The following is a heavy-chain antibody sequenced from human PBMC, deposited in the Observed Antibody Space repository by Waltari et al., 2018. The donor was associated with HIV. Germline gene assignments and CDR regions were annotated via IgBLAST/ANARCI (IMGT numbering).Heavy chain of an antibody. CDR1: GSSISIASHY. CDR3: ARRGGATVTSFYYYGLDV. V-gene: IGHV4-39*01. Sequence: QVQLQESGPGVVKPSETLSLPCPVSGSSISIASHYWVWSPQPPGKGLDWIGNIFHSGNTYYNPSLKSRVTISVETSKKQFSLKLASVTAADTAVYYCARRGGATVTSFYYYGLDVWGRGTTVTVSS. J-gene: IGHJ6*02. D-gene: IGHD4-17*01. CDR2: IFHSGNT.